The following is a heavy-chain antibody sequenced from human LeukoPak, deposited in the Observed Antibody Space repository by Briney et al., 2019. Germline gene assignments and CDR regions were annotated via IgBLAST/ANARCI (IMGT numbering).Heavy chain of an antibody. CDR2: IYNTGNT. J-gene: IGHJ4*02. CDR3: ARAANPSCHECLSV. Sequence: PSETLSLTCTVSGVSVSSGYYYLTWVRQPPGKGLDWIGNIYNTGNTYYNPSLESRVTILVDTSKNRLSLNLRSVTAADTAVYYCARAANPSCHECLSVWSQGTLVTVSS. D-gene: IGHD2-2*01. CDR1: GVSVSSGYYY. V-gene: IGHV4-61*01.